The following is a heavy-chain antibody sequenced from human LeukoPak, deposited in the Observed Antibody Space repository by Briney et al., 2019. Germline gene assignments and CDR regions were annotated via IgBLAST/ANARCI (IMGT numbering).Heavy chain of an antibody. V-gene: IGHV3-74*01. D-gene: IGHD2-2*01. CDR2: ISSDGSST. Sequence: GGSLRLSCAASGFTFSTYWMHCVRQARGKGLVWVSRISSDGSSTSYADSVKGRFTISRDNAKNTLYLQLNSLRAEDKAVYYCARGSGYCSSTSCRYYMDVWGKGTKVNVSS. CDR3: ARGSGYCSSTSCRYYMDV. CDR1: GFTFSTYW. J-gene: IGHJ6*03.